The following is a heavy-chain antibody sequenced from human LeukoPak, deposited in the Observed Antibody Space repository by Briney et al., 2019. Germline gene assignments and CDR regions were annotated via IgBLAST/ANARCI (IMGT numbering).Heavy chain of an antibody. J-gene: IGHJ4*02. Sequence: GGSLRLSCAASGFTFSSYGMHWVRQAPGKGLEWVAVIPYDGSNKYYADSVKGRFTISRDNSKNTLYLQMNSLRAEDTAVYYCAKDLPSASYSSYFAPDYWGQGTLVTVSS. CDR1: GFTFSSYG. D-gene: IGHD6-6*01. V-gene: IGHV3-30*18. CDR3: AKDLPSASYSSYFAPDY. CDR2: IPYDGSNK.